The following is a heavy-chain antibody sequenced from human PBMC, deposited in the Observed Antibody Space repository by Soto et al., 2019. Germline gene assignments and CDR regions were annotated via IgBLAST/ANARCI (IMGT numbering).Heavy chain of an antibody. V-gene: IGHV1-69*01. D-gene: IGHD4-4*01. J-gene: IGHJ6*02. Sequence: QVQLVQSGAEVKKPGSSVKVSCKASGGTFSSYAISWVRQAPGQGLEWMGGIIPIFGTANYAQKFQGRVTITADEYTSTDYMELSSLRSEDTAVYYCVNINYGLEYYYYYYGMDVWGQGTTVTVAS. CDR2: IIPIFGTA. CDR1: GGTFSSYA. CDR3: VNINYGLEYYYYYYGMDV.